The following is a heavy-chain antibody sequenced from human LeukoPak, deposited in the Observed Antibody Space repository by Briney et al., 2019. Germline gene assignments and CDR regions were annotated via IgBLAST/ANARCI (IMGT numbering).Heavy chain of an antibody. D-gene: IGHD6-6*01. V-gene: IGHV1-46*01. CDR1: GYTFTNYY. J-gene: IGHJ4*02. CDR2: INPSGGST. CDR3: ARGSVAYSSSSFDY. Sequence: ASVKVSCKASGYTFTNYYMHWVRQAPGQGLQWMGIINPSGGSTSYAQKFQGRVTMTRDTPISTAYMELSRLRSDDTAVYYCARGSVAYSSSSFDYWGQGTLVTVSS.